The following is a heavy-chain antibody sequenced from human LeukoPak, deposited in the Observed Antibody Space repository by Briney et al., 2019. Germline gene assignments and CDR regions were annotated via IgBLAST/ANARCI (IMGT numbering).Heavy chain of an antibody. CDR1: GFNFSTYW. CDR3: AKFSRAADSY. CDR2: IKQDGSVK. Sequence: GGSLRLSCTASGFNFSTYWMTWVRQVPGKGLEWVANIKQDGSVKQYVDSVKGRFTISRDNAKNSLYLQMDCLRAEDTAVYYCAKFSRAADSYWGQGTLVTVSS. V-gene: IGHV3-7*01. D-gene: IGHD2-15*01. J-gene: IGHJ4*02.